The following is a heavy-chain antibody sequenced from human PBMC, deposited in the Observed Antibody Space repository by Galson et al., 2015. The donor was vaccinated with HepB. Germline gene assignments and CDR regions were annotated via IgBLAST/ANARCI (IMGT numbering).Heavy chain of an antibody. D-gene: IGHD6-13*01. V-gene: IGHV1-24*01. CDR2: FDPEDGET. CDR3: ATDRIAAAGRPLDY. Sequence: SVKVSCKVSGYTLTELSMHWVRQAPGKGLEWMGGFDPEDGETIYAQKFQGRVTMTEDTSTDTAYMELSSLRSEDTAVYYCATDRIAAAGRPLDYWGQGTLVTVSS. J-gene: IGHJ4*02. CDR1: GYTLTELS.